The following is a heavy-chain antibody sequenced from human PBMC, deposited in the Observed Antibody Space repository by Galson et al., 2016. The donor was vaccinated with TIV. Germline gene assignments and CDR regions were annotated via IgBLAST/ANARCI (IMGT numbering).Heavy chain of an antibody. V-gene: IGHV1-18*01. D-gene: IGHD3-3*01. Sequence: SVKVSCKASGYTFSNYAISWVRQAPGQGLEWMGWINIYNDNTYYAQRVQGRFTMTTDTSTGTAYMELRSLRSDDPGVYFCARGRNSISAVILEDDAFDVWGQGTMDTVSS. CDR1: GYTFSNYA. CDR2: INIYNDNT. CDR3: ARGRNSISAVILEDDAFDV. J-gene: IGHJ3*01.